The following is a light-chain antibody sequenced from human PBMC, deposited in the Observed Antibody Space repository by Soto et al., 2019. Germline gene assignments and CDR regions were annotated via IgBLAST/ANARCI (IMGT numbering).Light chain of an antibody. CDR3: TSYAGSLIYV. V-gene: IGLV2-8*01. J-gene: IGLJ1*01. CDR1: GSDVGGYNY. CDR2: EVS. Sequence: QSVLTQPPSASGSPGQSVTISCTGTGSDVGGYNYVSWYQQHPGKAPKLMIYEVSKRPSGVPDRFSGSKSGNTASLTVSGLQAEDEADYYCTSYAGSLIYVFGTGTKLTVL.